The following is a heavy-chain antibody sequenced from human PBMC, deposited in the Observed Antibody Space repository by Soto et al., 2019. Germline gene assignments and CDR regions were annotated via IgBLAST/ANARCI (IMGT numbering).Heavy chain of an antibody. V-gene: IGHV3-23*01. CDR2: ISGSGGST. CDR1: GFTFSSYA. J-gene: IGHJ4*02. CDR3: ALSPSLYCSSTSCYIGY. Sequence: GGSLRLSCAASGFTFSSYAMSWVRQAPGKGLEWVSAISGSGGSTYYADSVKGRFTISRDNSKNTLYLQMNSLRAEDTAVYYCALSPSLYCSSTSCYIGYWGQGTLVTVSS. D-gene: IGHD2-2*02.